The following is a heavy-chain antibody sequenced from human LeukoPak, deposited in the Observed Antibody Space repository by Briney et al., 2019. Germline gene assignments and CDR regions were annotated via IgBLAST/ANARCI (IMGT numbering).Heavy chain of an antibody. Sequence: SETLSLTCSVSGGFISTYYWSWIRQPPGKGLEWIGYIDYSGSTNYNPSLKSRVTMSVDTSKNQFSLKLSSVTAADTAVYYCARVGAWCSDLWGRGTLVTVSS. V-gene: IGHV4-59*01. D-gene: IGHD1-26*01. CDR1: GGFISTYY. CDR3: ARVGAWCSDL. CDR2: IDYSGST. J-gene: IGHJ2*01.